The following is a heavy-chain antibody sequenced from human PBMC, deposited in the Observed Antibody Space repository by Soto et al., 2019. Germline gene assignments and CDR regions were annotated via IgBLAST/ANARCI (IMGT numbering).Heavy chain of an antibody. V-gene: IGHV3-66*01. CDR2: IYSGGSI. J-gene: IGHJ4*02. CDR1: GFTVSANY. Sequence: GGSLRLSCAASGFTVSANYTSWFRQAPGKGLEWVSVIYSGGSIYYADPVQGRFAISRDISKNTLYLQMNSLRAEDTAVYYCARDRRDGDTIWGQGALVTVSS. CDR3: ARDRRDGDTI. D-gene: IGHD3-3*01.